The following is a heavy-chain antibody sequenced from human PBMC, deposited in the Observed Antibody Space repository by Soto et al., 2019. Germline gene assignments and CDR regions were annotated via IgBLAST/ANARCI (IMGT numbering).Heavy chain of an antibody. CDR3: ASISDGSWYRFDS. D-gene: IGHD6-13*01. J-gene: IGHJ4*02. V-gene: IGHV4-31*03. CDR1: GGSIHSGGYY. CDR2: IYYSGGT. Sequence: QVQLQESGPGLVKPSQTLSLTCTVSGGSIHSGGYYWSWIRQHPGKGLEWIGYIYYSGGTYYNPSPKIRVTLSVDTSKNQFSLRLSSVTAADTAVYYCASISDGSWYRFDSWGQGTLVTVSS.